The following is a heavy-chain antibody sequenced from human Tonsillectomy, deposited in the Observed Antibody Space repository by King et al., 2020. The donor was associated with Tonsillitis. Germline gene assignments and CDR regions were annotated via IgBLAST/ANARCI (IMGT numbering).Heavy chain of an antibody. J-gene: IGHJ5*02. CDR3: ARRGRYCSGGSCYGWFDP. Sequence: VQLPQWGAGLLKPSETLSLTCAVYGGSFSGYYWSWIRQPPGKGLEWIGEINHSGSTNYNPSLKSRVTVSVDTSKNQFSLKLSSVTAADTAVYYCARRGRYCSGGSCYGWFDPWGQGTLVTVSS. V-gene: IGHV4-34*01. CDR1: GGSFSGYY. D-gene: IGHD2-15*01. CDR2: INHSGST.